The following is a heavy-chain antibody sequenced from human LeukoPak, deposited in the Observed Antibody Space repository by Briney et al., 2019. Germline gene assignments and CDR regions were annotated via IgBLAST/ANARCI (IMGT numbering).Heavy chain of an antibody. V-gene: IGHV4-4*07. CDR1: GDSISSYY. Sequence: SETLSLTCNVSGDSISSYYWTWIRQPAGKGLQWIGRIFTSGSTSYNPSLKSRVTISVDTSKNQFSLKLSSVTAADTAVYYCARHVLRYFDWAAEYFQHWGQGTLVTVSS. J-gene: IGHJ1*01. D-gene: IGHD3-9*01. CDR2: IFTSGST. CDR3: ARHVLRYFDWAAEYFQH.